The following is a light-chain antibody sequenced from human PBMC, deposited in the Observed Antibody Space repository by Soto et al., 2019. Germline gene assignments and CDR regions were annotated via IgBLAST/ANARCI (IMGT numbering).Light chain of an antibody. Sequence: DIQMTQSPSTLSASLGDRATITCRASQRISTYLAWYQQKPGKAPKVLIYDASTLESGVPSRSGGSGSGTEFTLTISRVQADDFATYHCQQYNIYSTLTFGGGTKVEIK. CDR2: DAS. CDR1: QRISTY. CDR3: QQYNIYSTLT. J-gene: IGKJ4*01. V-gene: IGKV1-5*01.